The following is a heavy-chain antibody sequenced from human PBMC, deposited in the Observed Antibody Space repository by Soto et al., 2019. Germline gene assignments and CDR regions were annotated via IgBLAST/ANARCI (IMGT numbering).Heavy chain of an antibody. CDR2: IIPILGIA. V-gene: IGHV1-69*04. J-gene: IGHJ4*02. CDR1: GGTFSSYT. D-gene: IGHD2-21*02. CDR3: ARDDIVVVTAILYY. Sequence: SVKVSCKASGGTFSSYTISWVRQAPGQGLEWMGRIIPILGIANYAQKFQGRVTITADKSTSTAYMELSSLRSEDTAVYYCARDDIVVVTAILYYWGQGTLVTVSS.